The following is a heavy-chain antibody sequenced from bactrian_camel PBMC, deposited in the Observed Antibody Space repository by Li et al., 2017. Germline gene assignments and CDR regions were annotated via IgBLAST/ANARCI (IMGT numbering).Heavy chain of an antibody. CDR1: GFSSSTRS. D-gene: IGHD3*01. CDR3: AADRSLNCYVGSWPWPSSFGY. J-gene: IGHJ4*01. V-gene: IGHV3S67*01. Sequence: DVQLVESGGGSVQTGGSLRVSCAAPGFSSSTRSMAWFRQAPGKEREGVAATLSGSGTYYADSVKGRFTISKDIATNTLSLQMNSLKPEDTAMYYCAADRSLNCYVGSWPWPSSFGYWGQGTQVTVS. CDR2: TLSGSGT.